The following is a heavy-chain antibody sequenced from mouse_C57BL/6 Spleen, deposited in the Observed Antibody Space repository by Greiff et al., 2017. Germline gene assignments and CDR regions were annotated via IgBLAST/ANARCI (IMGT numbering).Heavy chain of an antibody. CDR1: GYTFTSYW. Sequence: QVQLQQPGAELVRPGTSVKLSCKASGYTFTSYWMHWVKQRPGQGLEWIGVIDPSDSYTNYNQKFKGKATLTVDTSSSTAYMQLRSLTSEDSAVYYCAREDYYDYGAYWGQGTLVTVSA. CDR3: AREDYYDYGAY. CDR2: IDPSDSYT. V-gene: IGHV1-59*01. D-gene: IGHD2-4*01. J-gene: IGHJ3*01.